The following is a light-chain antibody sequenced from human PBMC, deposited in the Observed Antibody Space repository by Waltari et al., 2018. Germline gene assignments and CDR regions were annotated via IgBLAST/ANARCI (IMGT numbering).Light chain of an antibody. CDR1: TSDVGVYNY. J-gene: IGLJ3*02. Sequence: QSALTQPASVSGSPGQSITISRTGTTSDVGVYNYVPWYPQHPGKPPNLMIYDVSNRPSEVSNRFAGSKSGTTASLTISGLQAEDEADYYCSSFTSSSTWVFGGGTKLTVL. CDR2: DVS. CDR3: SSFTSSSTWV. V-gene: IGLV2-14*01.